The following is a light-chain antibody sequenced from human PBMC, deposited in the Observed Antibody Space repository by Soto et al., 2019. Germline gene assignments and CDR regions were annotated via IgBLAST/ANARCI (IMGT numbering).Light chain of an antibody. CDR3: CSYAYSSVV. CDR1: SSYVGIYNL. V-gene: IGLV2-23*01. J-gene: IGLJ2*01. Sequence: QSALTQPDSVSGSPGQSITISCTGISSYVGIYNLVSWYQQHPGRVPKLMIYEDSLRPSGVSDRFSGSKSGNTASLTISGLQAEDEADYYCCSYAYSSVVFGGGTKLTVL. CDR2: EDS.